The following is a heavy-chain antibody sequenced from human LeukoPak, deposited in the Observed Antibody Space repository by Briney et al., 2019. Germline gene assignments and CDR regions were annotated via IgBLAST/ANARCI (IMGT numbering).Heavy chain of an antibody. J-gene: IGHJ4*02. Sequence: SETLSLTCTVSGGSISSATYYWSWIRQPAGKGLEWIGRIHSSGSTNYNPSLKSRVTISVDPSKNQFSLKLSSVTAADTAVYYCARGRIAVAGNDYWGQGTLVTVSS. CDR2: IHSSGST. V-gene: IGHV4-61*02. D-gene: IGHD6-19*01. CDR1: GGSISSATYY. CDR3: ARGRIAVAGNDY.